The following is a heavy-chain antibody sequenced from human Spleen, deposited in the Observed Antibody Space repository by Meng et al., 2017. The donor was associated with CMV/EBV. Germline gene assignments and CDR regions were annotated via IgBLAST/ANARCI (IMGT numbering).Heavy chain of an antibody. CDR2: INPNSGGT. Sequence: SGYTFTGYYLHWVRQAPGQGLEWMGWINPNSGGTNYAQKFQGRVTMTRDTSISTAYMELSRLRSDDTAVYYCARNAPQRGHYDTTVDYWGQGTLVTVSS. J-gene: IGHJ4*02. CDR3: ARNAPQRGHYDTTVDY. V-gene: IGHV1-2*02. D-gene: IGHD3-22*01. CDR1: GYTFTGYY.